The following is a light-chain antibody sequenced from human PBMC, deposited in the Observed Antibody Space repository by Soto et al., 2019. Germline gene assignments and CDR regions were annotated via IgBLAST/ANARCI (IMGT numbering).Light chain of an antibody. Sequence: QSVLTQPASVSGSPGQSITISCTGTSSDVGGYKYVSWYQQHPDKAPKLIIFEVSNRPPGISSRFSGSKSGNTASLTISGLQAEDEADYYCASYTSSRTSVIFGRGTQLTVL. CDR1: SSDVGGYKY. CDR2: EVS. CDR3: ASYTSSRTSVI. J-gene: IGLJ7*01. V-gene: IGLV2-14*01.